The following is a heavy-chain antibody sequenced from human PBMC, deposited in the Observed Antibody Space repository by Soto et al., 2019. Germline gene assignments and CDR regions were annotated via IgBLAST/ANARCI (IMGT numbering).Heavy chain of an antibody. D-gene: IGHD3-10*01. CDR3: ARTMVRGVITRYYFDY. J-gene: IGHJ4*02. CDR2: IYYSGST. V-gene: IGHV4-59*01. Sequence: SETLSLTCTVSGGFMSSYYWSWIRQPPGKGLEWIGYIYYSGSTNYNPSLKSRVTISVDTSKNQFSLKLSSVTAADTAVYYCARTMVRGVITRYYFDYWGQGTLVTVSS. CDR1: GGFMSSYY.